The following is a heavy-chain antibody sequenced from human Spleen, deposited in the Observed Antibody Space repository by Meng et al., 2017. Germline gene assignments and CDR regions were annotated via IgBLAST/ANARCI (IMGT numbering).Heavy chain of an antibody. Sequence: HVPLQQAGAGPLNPSEPLSLTCADYGGAFSDYYWGWIRQSPGKGLEWVGEISYSGTTSYKPSLKSRVTISIDTSKNQFSLKLTSVTAADTAIYYCARATYGFYPNFDPWGQGTLVTVSS. CDR3: ARATYGFYPNFDP. D-gene: IGHD2-8*01. CDR2: ISYSGTT. V-gene: IGHV4-34*01. J-gene: IGHJ5*02. CDR1: GGAFSDYY.